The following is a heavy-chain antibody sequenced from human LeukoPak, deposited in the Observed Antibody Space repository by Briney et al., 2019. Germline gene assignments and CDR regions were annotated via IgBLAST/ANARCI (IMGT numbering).Heavy chain of an antibody. D-gene: IGHD5-24*01. CDR2: IYTSGSS. Sequence: SETLSPTCTVSGGSISSGSYYWSWIRQPAGKGLEWIGRIYTSGSSNYNPSLKSRVTISVDTSKNQFSLKLRSVTAADTAVYYCARDGYKSTFDYWGQGTLVTVSS. CDR3: ARDGYKSTFDY. V-gene: IGHV4-61*02. CDR1: GGSISSGSYY. J-gene: IGHJ4*02.